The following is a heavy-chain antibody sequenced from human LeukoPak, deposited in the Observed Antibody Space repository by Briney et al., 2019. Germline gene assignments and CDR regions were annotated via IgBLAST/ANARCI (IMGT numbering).Heavy chain of an antibody. CDR1: GFTFGEND. CDR3: SRAGNDYNNYQTPY. V-gene: IGHV3-49*04. J-gene: IGHJ4*02. CDR2: IRSKLYGETT. D-gene: IGHD4-11*01. Sequence: PGGSLRLSCTVSGFTFGENDMSWVRQAPGKGLEWLGIIRSKLYGETTEYAASVKGRFTISRDDDKSIAFLQLNSLKTEDTAVYYCSRAGNDYNNYQTPYWGQGTLVTVAS.